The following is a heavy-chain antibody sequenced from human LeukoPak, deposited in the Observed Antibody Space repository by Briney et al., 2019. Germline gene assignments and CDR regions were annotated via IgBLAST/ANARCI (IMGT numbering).Heavy chain of an antibody. CDR2: INPNSGGT. Sequence: ASVKVSCKASGYTFTGYYMHWVRQAPGQGLEWMGWINPNSGGTNYAQKFQGRVTMTRDTSISTAYMELSRLRSDDTAVYYCARPDLFGVVYGAFDIWGQGTMVTVSS. CDR3: ARPDLFGVVYGAFDI. V-gene: IGHV1-2*02. J-gene: IGHJ3*02. CDR1: GYTFTGYY. D-gene: IGHD3-3*01.